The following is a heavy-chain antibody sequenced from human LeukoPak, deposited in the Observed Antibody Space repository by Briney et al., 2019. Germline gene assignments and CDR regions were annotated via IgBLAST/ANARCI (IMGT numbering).Heavy chain of an antibody. J-gene: IGHJ3*02. V-gene: IGHV1-2*04. CDR2: INPNSGGT. CDR3: ARSPSSSLDAFDI. CDR1: GYTFTGYY. D-gene: IGHD6-13*01. Sequence: ASVKVSCKASGYTFTGYYMHWVRQAPGQGLEWMGWINPNSGGTNYAQKFQGWVTMTRDTSISTAYMELSRLRSDDTAVHYCARSPSSSLDAFDIWGQGTMVTVSS.